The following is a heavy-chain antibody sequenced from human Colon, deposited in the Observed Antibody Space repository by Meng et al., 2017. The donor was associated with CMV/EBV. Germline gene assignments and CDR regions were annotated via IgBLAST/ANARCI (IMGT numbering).Heavy chain of an antibody. Sequence: TISGDSFSTGIYYWTWIRHHPEKGLEWIGCIHYSGSIHYNPSLQSRVAISGDTSKNQFSLSLSSVTAADTAVYYCATFYAGLGGQGPWGEGTLVTLL. J-gene: IGHJ5*02. V-gene: IGHV4-31*03. CDR3: ATFYAGLGGQGP. CDR2: IHYSGSI. CDR1: GDSFSTGIYY. D-gene: IGHD2/OR15-2a*01.